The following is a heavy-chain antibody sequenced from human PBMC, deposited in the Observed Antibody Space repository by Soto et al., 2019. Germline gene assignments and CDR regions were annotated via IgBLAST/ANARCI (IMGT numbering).Heavy chain of an antibody. CDR2: INPNSGST. CDR1: GDSFNDYY. D-gene: IGHD3-22*01. V-gene: IGHV1-2*02. CDR3: ARERNDSSGYYYGSRGGIDY. Sequence: GASVKVSCKTSGDSFNDYYIHWVRQAPGQGLEWMGWINPNSGSTNYAQKFQGRVTMTRDTSISTAYMELSRLRSDDTAVYYCARERNDSSGYYYGSRGGIDYWGQGTLVTVSS. J-gene: IGHJ4*02.